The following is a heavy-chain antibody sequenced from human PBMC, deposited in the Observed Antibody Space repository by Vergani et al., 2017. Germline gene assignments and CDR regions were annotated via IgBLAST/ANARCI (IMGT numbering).Heavy chain of an antibody. CDR1: EYSFGNYW. J-gene: IGHJ4*02. V-gene: IGHV5-51*01. Sequence: EVELDPSGPEMRTPGEFLKISCKGSEYSFGNYWIGWVRQMPGKGLEWMGIIYPAESDTRYSPSFQGQVTISADKSISTAFLQWDILKASDTALYYCARHTTYTDSGGQGTLVTVSS. CDR2: IYPAESDT. D-gene: IGHD1-1*01. CDR3: ARHTTYTDS.